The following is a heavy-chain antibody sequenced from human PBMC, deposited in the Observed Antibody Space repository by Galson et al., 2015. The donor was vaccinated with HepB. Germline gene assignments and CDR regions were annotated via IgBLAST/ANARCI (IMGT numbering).Heavy chain of an antibody. Sequence: SLRLSCAASGFTFRDDYMSWIRQAPGKGLEWVSYITSSSTYTNYADSVKGRFTISRDNAKNSLYLQMNSLRGEDTAVYYCARLDSSWFFDFWGQGSLVTVPS. J-gene: IGHJ4*02. CDR2: ITSSSTYT. CDR1: GFTFRDDY. V-gene: IGHV3-11*06. D-gene: IGHD6-13*01. CDR3: ARLDSSWFFDF.